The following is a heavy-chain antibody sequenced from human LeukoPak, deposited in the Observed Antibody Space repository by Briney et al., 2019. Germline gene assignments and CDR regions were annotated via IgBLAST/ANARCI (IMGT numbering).Heavy chain of an antibody. CDR1: GFTFRSYA. V-gene: IGHV3-23*01. J-gene: IGHJ4*02. Sequence: GSLRLSCAASGFTFRSYAMSWVRQAPGKGLEWVSAISGSGGSTYYADSVKGRFTISRDNSKNTLYLQMNSLRAEDAAVYYCARDSRAVAGKPSDWWGQGTLDSVS. D-gene: IGHD6-19*01. CDR2: ISGSGGST. CDR3: ARDSRAVAGKPSDW.